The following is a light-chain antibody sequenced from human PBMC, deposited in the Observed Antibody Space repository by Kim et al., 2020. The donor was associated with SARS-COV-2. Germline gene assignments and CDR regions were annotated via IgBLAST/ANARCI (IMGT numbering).Light chain of an antibody. V-gene: IGLV3-9*01. CDR1: NIGGKN. CDR2: MDD. J-gene: IGLJ2*01. CDR3: QVWDSSSLVEV. Sequence: SYELTQPLSVSVALGQTANITCGGNNIGGKNVNWYQQMSGQAPVLVIFMDDNRPSGIPERLSGSNSGNTATLTISRVQAGDEADYYCQVWDSSSLVEVFGGGTQLTVL.